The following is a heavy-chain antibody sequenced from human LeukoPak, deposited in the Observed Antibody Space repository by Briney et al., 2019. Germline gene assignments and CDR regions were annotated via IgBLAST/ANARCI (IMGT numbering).Heavy chain of an antibody. V-gene: IGHV5-51*01. D-gene: IGHD6-13*01. CDR3: ARHMGGYSSSPFDY. J-gene: IGHJ4*02. CDR2: IYPGDSDT. Sequence: GESLKISCKGSGYSFTNCWVSWVRQVPGKGLEWMEVIYPGDSDTRYSPSFQGQVTISADKSISTAYLQWSSLKASDTAMYYCARHMGGYSSSPFDYWGQGTLVTVSS. CDR1: GYSFTNCW.